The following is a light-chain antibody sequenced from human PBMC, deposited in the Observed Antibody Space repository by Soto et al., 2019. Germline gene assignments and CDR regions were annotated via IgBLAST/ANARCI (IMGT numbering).Light chain of an antibody. J-gene: IGKJ5*01. CDR3: QQYETSPPS. V-gene: IGKV3-20*01. Sequence: EILITQPPAPQPLSPGEGAPLSCRGSRRGHSTLARDQQKTGQATRLLIYRATTRATGIPDRFSGSGSGTDFTLTISRLEPKNFSGDDCQQYETSPPSLGQGTRPQI. CDR1: RRGHST. CDR2: RAT.